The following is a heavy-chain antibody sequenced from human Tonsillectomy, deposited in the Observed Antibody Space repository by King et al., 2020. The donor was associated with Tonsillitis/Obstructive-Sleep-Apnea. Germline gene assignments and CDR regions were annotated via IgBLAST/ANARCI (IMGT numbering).Heavy chain of an antibody. Sequence: LQLQESGPGLVKPSETLSLTCTDSGGSISSYYWSWIRQPPGKGLEWIGYIYYSGSTNYNPSLKSRVTISVDTSKNQFSLKLSSVTAADTAVYYCARVYCSGGSCYDDAFDIWGQGTMVTVSS. CDR1: GGSISSYY. V-gene: IGHV4-59*01. D-gene: IGHD2-15*01. CDR3: ARVYCSGGSCYDDAFDI. CDR2: IYYSGST. J-gene: IGHJ3*02.